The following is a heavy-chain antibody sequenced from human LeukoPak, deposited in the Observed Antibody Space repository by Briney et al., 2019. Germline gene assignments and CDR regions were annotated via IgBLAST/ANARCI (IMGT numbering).Heavy chain of an antibody. Sequence: PGGSLRLSCAASRFTFSSYAMHWVRQTPGKGLEWVAVISYDGSNTYYADSVKGRFTIFRDNSRNTLYLQMNSLRAEDTAVYYCASSQSSIAARRDYYYYMDVWGKGTTVTVSS. V-gene: IGHV3-30-3*01. CDR2: ISYDGSNT. D-gene: IGHD6-6*01. CDR3: ASSQSSIAARRDYYYYMDV. CDR1: RFTFSSYA. J-gene: IGHJ6*03.